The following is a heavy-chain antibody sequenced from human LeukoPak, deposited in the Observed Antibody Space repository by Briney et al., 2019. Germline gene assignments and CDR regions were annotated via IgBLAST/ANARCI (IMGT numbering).Heavy chain of an antibody. CDR2: ISAYNGNT. J-gene: IGHJ4*02. V-gene: IGHV1-18*01. D-gene: IGHD6-19*01. CDR3: ARVAISSGWYGRAIDY. Sequence: ASVKVSCKASGYTFTSYGISLVRQAPGQGLEWMGWISAYNGNTNYAQKLQGRVTMTTDTSTSTAYMELRSLRSDDTAVYYCARVAISSGWYGRAIDYWGQGTLVTVSS. CDR1: GYTFTSYG.